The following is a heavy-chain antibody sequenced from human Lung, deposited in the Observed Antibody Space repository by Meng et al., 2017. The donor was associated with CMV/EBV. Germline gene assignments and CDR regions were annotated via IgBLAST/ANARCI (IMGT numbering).Heavy chain of an antibody. CDR2: IHPYTGDT. D-gene: IGHD2-21*01. CDR3: ARVQFLETANDAFDL. CDR1: GYTFIGYY. Sequence: SVXVSXXASGYTFIGYYMHWVRQAPGQGLEWMGWIHPYTGDTNYAQKFQGRVIMTRDMSINTVYMELSRLRSDDTAVYYCARVQFLETANDAFDLWGQGKXVT. J-gene: IGHJ3*01. V-gene: IGHV1-2*02.